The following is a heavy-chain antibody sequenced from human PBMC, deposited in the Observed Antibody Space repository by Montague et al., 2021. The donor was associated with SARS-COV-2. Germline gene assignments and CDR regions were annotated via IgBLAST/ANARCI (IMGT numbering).Heavy chain of an antibody. CDR1: GGSISSYY. D-gene: IGHD3-9*01. CDR3: ARLGLRYFDWLLLGEGYFDY. J-gene: IGHJ4*02. V-gene: IGHV4-59*08. Sequence: SETLSLTCTVSGGSISSYYWSWIRQHPGKELEWIGYIYYSRSTNYNPSLKSRVTITVDTSKNKFSLKLSSVTAADTAVYYCARLGLRYFDWLLLGEGYFDYWGQGTLVTVSS. CDR2: IYYSRST.